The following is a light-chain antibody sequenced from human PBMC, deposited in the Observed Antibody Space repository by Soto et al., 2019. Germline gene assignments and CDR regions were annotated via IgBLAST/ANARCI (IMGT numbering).Light chain of an antibody. CDR1: QTISSW. J-gene: IGKJ1*01. V-gene: IGKV1-5*03. CDR2: KES. Sequence: DLQMAQSPSTLSGSVGDGFTVTCRASQTISSWLAWYQQKTGKAPKILIYKESTLKSGVPSRLSGSGSGTEFTLTISRLQPDDFATYYCQNYNSYSEACGQGTKVDIK. CDR3: QNYNSYSEA.